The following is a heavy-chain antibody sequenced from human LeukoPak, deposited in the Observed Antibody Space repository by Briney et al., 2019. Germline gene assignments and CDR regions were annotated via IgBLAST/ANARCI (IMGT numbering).Heavy chain of an antibody. CDR1: DGSISSSY. Sequence: SETLSLTCTVSDGSISSSYWSWIRQPPGKGLEWIGSIYYSGSTNYNPSLKSRVTISVDTSKNQFSLKLSSVTAADTAVYYCARDHGDYLNWFDPWGQGTLVTVSS. J-gene: IGHJ5*02. CDR2: IYYSGST. V-gene: IGHV4-59*01. CDR3: ARDHGDYLNWFDP. D-gene: IGHD4-17*01.